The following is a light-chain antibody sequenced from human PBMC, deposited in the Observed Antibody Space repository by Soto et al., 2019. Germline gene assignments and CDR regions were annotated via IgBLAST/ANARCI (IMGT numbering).Light chain of an antibody. CDR3: SSYTSSTSL. V-gene: IGLV2-14*03. J-gene: IGLJ2*01. CDR1: NSDVGGDNH. Sequence: QSALTQPASVSGSLGQSITISCTGTNSDVGGDNHVSWYQQHPDKAPKLIIYDVSNRPSGVSNRLSGSKSGNTASLTISGLQTEDEAHYYCSSYTSSTSLFGGGTQLTVL. CDR2: DVS.